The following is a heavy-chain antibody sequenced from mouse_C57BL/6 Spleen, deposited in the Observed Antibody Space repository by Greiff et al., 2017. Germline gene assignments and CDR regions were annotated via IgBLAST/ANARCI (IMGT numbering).Heavy chain of an antibody. CDR3: TTSSYHKDWFAY. CDR2: IDPEDGAT. D-gene: IGHD2-12*01. J-gene: IGHJ3*01. V-gene: IGHV14-1*01. Sequence: VQLQQSGAELVRPGASVKLSCTASGFNIKDYYMHWVKQRPEQGLEWIGRIDPEDGATEYAPKFQGKATMTADTSSNTAYLQLSSLTSEDTGVYYCTTSSYHKDWFAYWGQGTLVTVSA. CDR1: GFNIKDYY.